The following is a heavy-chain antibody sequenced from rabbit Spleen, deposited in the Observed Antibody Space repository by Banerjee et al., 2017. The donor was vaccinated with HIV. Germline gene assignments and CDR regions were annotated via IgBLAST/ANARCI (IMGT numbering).Heavy chain of an antibody. J-gene: IGHJ4*01. CDR3: ARDAAGREDFNL. D-gene: IGHD4-2*01. CDR2: INAVTGKP. CDR1: GFSFSNKVV. Sequence: QEQLVESGGGLVKPEGSLKLSCTASGFSFSNKVVMCWVRQAPGKGLEWIACINAVTGKPVYANWARGRFTISKTSSTTVTLQLTSLTAADTATYFCARDAAGREDFNLWGPGTLVTVS. V-gene: IGHV1S45*01.